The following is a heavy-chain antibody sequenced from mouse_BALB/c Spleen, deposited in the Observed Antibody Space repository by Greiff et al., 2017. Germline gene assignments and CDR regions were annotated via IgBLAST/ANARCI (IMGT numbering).Heavy chain of an antibody. CDR1: GFSLTSYG. V-gene: IGHV2-2*02. Sequence: QVHVKQSGPGLVQPSQSLSITCTVSGFSLTSYGVHWVRQSPGKGLEWLGVIWSGGSTDYNAAFISRLSISKDNSKSQVFFKMNSLQANDTAIYYCARERTGFAYWGQGTLVTVSA. CDR2: IWSGGST. CDR3: ARERTGFAY. J-gene: IGHJ3*01.